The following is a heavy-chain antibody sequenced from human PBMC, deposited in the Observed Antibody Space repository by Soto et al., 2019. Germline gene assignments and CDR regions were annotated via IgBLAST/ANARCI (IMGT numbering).Heavy chain of an antibody. CDR2: IRGSGGST. J-gene: IGHJ4*02. CDR1: GFTFSSYA. V-gene: IGHV3-23*01. D-gene: IGHD6-19*01. CDR3: APNRPRGRIAVAGTFDY. Sequence: PGGSLRLSCAASGFTFSSYAMSWVRQAPGKGLEWVSAIRGSGGSTYYADSVKGRFTISRDNSKNTLYLQMNSLRAEDTAVYYCAPNRPRGRIAVAGTFDYWGQGTLVTVSS.